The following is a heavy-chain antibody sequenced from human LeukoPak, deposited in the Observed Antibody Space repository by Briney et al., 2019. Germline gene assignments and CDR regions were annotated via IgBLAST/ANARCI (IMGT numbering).Heavy chain of an antibody. Sequence: SETLSLTCAVYGGSSSGYYWSWIRQPPGKGLEWIGEINHSGSTNYNPSLKSRVTMSVDTSKNQFSLKLSSVTAADTAVYYCAGSSVLRYFARRGPYDYWGQGTLVTVSS. J-gene: IGHJ4*02. D-gene: IGHD3-9*01. CDR3: AGSSVLRYFARRGPYDY. CDR2: INHSGST. V-gene: IGHV4-34*01. CDR1: GGSSSGYY.